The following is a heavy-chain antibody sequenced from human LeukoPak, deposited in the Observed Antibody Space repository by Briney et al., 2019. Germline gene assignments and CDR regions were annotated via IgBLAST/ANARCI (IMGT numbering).Heavy chain of an antibody. CDR3: AGGIIDILTGYHTIPFDY. V-gene: IGHV4-39*07. D-gene: IGHD3-9*01. CDR2: IYYSGST. Sequence: SETLSLTCTVSGGSISSSSYYWGWIRQPPGKGLEWIGSIYYSGSTYYNPSLKSRVTISVDTSKNQFSLKLSSVTAADTAVYYCAGGIIDILTGYHTIPFDYWGQGTLVTVSS. J-gene: IGHJ4*02. CDR1: GGSISSSSYY.